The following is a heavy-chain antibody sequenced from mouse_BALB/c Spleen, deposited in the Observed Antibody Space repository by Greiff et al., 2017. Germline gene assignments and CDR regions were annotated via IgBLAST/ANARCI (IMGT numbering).Heavy chain of an antibody. CDR1: GFTFSSYG. V-gene: IGHV5-6*02. CDR3: ARQYDYDEEAFAY. J-gene: IGHJ3*01. Sequence: DVKLVESGGDLVKPGGSLKLSCAASGFTFSSYGMSWVRQTPDKRLEWVATISSGGSYTYYPDSVKGRFTISRDNAKNTLYLQMSSLKSEDTAMYYCARQYDYDEEAFAYWGQGTLVTVSA. D-gene: IGHD2-4*01. CDR2: ISSGGSYT.